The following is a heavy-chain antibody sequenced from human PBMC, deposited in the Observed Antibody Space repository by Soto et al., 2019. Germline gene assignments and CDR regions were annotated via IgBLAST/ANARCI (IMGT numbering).Heavy chain of an antibody. CDR3: VRDNSYVRGPFDY. Sequence: EVQLVESGGGLVQPGRSLRLSCAASGFTFDDYAMHWVRQVPGKGLEWVSGISWNSGGIDYADSVQGRFTISRDNAKDSLYLQMNSLRDEDTAFYYCVRDNSYVRGPFDYWGQGTLVTVSS. CDR2: ISWNSGGI. CDR1: GFTFDDYA. J-gene: IGHJ4*02. V-gene: IGHV3-9*01. D-gene: IGHD3-10*02.